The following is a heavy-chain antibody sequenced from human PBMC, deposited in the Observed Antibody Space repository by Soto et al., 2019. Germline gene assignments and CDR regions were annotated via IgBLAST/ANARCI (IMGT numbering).Heavy chain of an antibody. CDR3: ARDPLHCSGGSCYSGWFDP. CDR2: IIPIFGTA. Sequence: QVQLVQSGAEVKKPGSSVKVSCKASGGTFSSYAISWVRQAPGQGLEWMGGIIPIFGTANYAQKFQGRVTITADESTSTAYMELSSLRSEDTAVYYCARDPLHCSGGSCYSGWFDPWGQGTLVTVSS. D-gene: IGHD2-15*01. CDR1: GGTFSSYA. J-gene: IGHJ5*02. V-gene: IGHV1-69*01.